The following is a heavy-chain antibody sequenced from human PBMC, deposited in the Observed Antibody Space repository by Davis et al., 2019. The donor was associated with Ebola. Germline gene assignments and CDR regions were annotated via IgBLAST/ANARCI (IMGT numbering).Heavy chain of an antibody. CDR1: GYTFTGYY. J-gene: IGHJ4*02. CDR2: INPNSGGT. Sequence: AASVKVSCKASGYTFTGYYMHWVRQAPGQGLEWMGWINPNSGGTNYAQKFQGRVTMTRDTSITTAYMELSRLRSDDTAVYYCARDGNTSDQKSGELDYWGQGPLVTVSS. D-gene: IGHD7-27*01. V-gene: IGHV1-2*02. CDR3: ARDGNTSDQKSGELDY.